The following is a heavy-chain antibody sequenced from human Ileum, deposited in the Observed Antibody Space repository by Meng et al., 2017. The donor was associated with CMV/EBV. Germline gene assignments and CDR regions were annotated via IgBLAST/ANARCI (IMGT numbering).Heavy chain of an antibody. D-gene: IGHD2-8*01. CDR1: FSSYG. CDR3: AKAIYCTNGVCYTGSWFDP. J-gene: IGHJ5*02. Sequence: FSSYGMHWVRQAPGKGLEWVAFIRYDGSNTYYADSVKGRFTISRDNSKNTLYLQMNSLRAEDTAVYYCAKAIYCTNGVCYTGSWFDPWGQGTLVTVSS. V-gene: IGHV3-30*02. CDR2: IRYDGSNT.